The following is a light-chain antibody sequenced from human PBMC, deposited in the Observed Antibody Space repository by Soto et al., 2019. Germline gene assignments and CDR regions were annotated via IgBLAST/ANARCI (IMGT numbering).Light chain of an antibody. CDR3: TSWTTSTTMI. J-gene: IGLJ2*01. CDR1: SSDIGAYNF. Sequence: LTQPVSVSGSPGQSITISCTGTSSDIGAYNFVSWYQQHPGKAPKLMLYDVNIRPSGVSNRFSGSKSGNTASLTISGLQAEDEADYYCTSWTTSTTMIFGGGTEVTV. V-gene: IGLV2-14*03. CDR2: DVN.